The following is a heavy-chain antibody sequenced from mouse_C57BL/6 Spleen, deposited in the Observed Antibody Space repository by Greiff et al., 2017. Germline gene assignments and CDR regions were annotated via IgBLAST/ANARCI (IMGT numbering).Heavy chain of an antibody. CDR3: ARRRNYDGTFDY. V-gene: IGHV1-80*01. D-gene: IGHD2-3*01. CDR1: GYAFSSYW. J-gene: IGHJ2*01. CDR2: IYPGDGDT. Sequence: VQRVESGAELVKPGASVKISCKASGYAFSSYWMNWVKQRPGKGLEWIGQIYPGDGDTNYNGKFKGKATLTADKSSSTAYMQLSSLTSEDSAVYFCARRRNYDGTFDYWGQGTTLTVSS.